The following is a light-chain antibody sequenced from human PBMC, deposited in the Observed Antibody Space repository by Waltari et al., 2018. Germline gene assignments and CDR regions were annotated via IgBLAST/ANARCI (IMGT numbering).Light chain of an antibody. J-gene: IGKJ5*01. CDR1: QRVSTN. Sequence: ETVMTQSPATLSVSPGERVTLSCRASQRVSTNLAWYQQKPGQAPRLLIDGASTRATGTPARFSGSGSGTEFTLTISSLQSEDFAVYYCQQYSNWPPITFGQGTRLEIK. CDR2: GAS. V-gene: IGKV3-15*01. CDR3: QQYSNWPPIT.